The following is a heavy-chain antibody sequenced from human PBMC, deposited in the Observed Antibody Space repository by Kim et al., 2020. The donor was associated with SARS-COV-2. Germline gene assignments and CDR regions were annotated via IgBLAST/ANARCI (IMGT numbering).Heavy chain of an antibody. D-gene: IGHD4-4*01. J-gene: IGHJ4*02. CDR3: ARSGGGYYSNFDY. CDR1: GFTFSGYA. CDR2: ISYDGSNK. Sequence: GGSLRLSCAASGFTFSGYAMHWVRQAPGKGLEWVAVISYDGSNKYYADSVKGRFTISRDNSKNTLYLQMNSLRAEDTAVYYCARSGGGYYSNFDYWGQGTLVTVSS. V-gene: IGHV3-30*04.